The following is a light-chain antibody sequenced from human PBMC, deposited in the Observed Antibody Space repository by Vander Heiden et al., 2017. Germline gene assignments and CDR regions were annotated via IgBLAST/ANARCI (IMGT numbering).Light chain of an antibody. CDR1: QSVSSSY. J-gene: IGKJ5*01. Sequence: EIVLTQSPGTLSLSPGERATLSCRASQSVSSSYLAWYQQKPGQAPRLLIYGASSRATGIPDRFSGSGSGTDFTLTISRLEPEDFAVYYCQQDCSSPITFGQRTRLEIK. CDR3: QQDCSSPIT. V-gene: IGKV3-20*01. CDR2: GAS.